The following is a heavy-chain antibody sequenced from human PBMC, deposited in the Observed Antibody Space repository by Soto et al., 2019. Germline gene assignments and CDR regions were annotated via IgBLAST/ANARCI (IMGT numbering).Heavy chain of an antibody. V-gene: IGHV3-15*01. D-gene: IGHD3-3*01. CDR2: INRKIDGEAT. CDR3: TADHWS. CDR1: GDSVRNAW. J-gene: IGHJ4*02. Sequence: PCCSLKLGSVVFGDSVRNAWVGVVRQAPGKGLEWVARINRKIDGEATDYAAPVEGRFTIARDDSKNTLYLQMSSLKIEDTAVYFCTADHWSWGQGTLVTVYS.